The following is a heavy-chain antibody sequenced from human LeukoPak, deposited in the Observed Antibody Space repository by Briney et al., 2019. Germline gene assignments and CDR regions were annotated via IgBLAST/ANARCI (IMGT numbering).Heavy chain of an antibody. CDR2: ISSSSSYI. D-gene: IGHD3-9*01. CDR3: ARATYDILTGNNWFDP. Sequence: PGGSLRLXCAASGFTYSSYSMKWVRQAPGKGLEWVSSISSSSSYIYYADSVKGRFTISRDNAKNSLYLQMNSLRAEDTAVYYCARATYDILTGNNWFDPWGQGTLVTVSS. J-gene: IGHJ5*02. CDR1: GFTYSSYS. V-gene: IGHV3-21*01.